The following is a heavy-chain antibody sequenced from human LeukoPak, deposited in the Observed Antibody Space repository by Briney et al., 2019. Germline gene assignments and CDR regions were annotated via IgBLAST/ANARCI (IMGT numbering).Heavy chain of an antibody. CDR1: GGSISSSSYY. V-gene: IGHV4-39*01. CDR2: IYYSGST. D-gene: IGHD3-22*01. Sequence: SETLSLTCTVSGGSISSSSYYWGWIRQPPGKGLGWIGSIYYSGSTYYNPSLKSRVTISVDTSKNQFSLKVSSVTAADTAVYYCARQDIGSGYYDYWGQGTLVTVSS. J-gene: IGHJ4*02. CDR3: ARQDIGSGYYDY.